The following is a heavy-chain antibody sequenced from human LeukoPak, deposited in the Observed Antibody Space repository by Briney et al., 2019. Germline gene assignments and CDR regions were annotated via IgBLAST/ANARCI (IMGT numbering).Heavy chain of an antibody. CDR2: IYYSGST. D-gene: IGHD5-24*01. CDR3: AGTLEMATITVDY. Sequence: PSETLSLTCTVSGGSISSSSYYWGWIRQPPGKGLEWIGSIYYSGSTYYNPSLKSRVTISVDTSKNQFSLKLSSVTAADTAVYYCAGTLEMATITVDYWGQGTLVTVSS. CDR1: GGSISSSSYY. J-gene: IGHJ4*02. V-gene: IGHV4-39*07.